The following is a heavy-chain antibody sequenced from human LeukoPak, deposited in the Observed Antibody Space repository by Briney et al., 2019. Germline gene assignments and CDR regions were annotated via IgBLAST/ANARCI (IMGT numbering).Heavy chain of an antibody. Sequence: GGSLGLSCAASGFTFSTYAMSWVRQAPGKGLEWVSALSGSGTITYYADSVEGRFTISRDNSKSTLYLQMNSLRADDTATYYCAKVPPGLPDYWGQGTLVTVSS. J-gene: IGHJ4*02. CDR1: GFTFSTYA. D-gene: IGHD3-10*01. CDR3: AKVPPGLPDY. V-gene: IGHV3-23*01. CDR2: LSGSGTIT.